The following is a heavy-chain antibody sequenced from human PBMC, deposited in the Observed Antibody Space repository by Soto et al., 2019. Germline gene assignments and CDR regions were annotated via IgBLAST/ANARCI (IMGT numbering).Heavy chain of an antibody. CDR2: IVPIDNMA. Sequence: ASVKVSCKASGGSFSSDTISWVRRAPGQGLEWMGRIVPIDNMANYAQRFQGRISITADKTTGTVYRELRSLTSEDTAVYYCARRGRGGTLSRGSRLADSILAKLTQNYNQDAMEVWGKGTMVTVSS. CDR1: GGSFSSDT. CDR3: ARRGRGGTLSRGSRLADSILAKLTQNYNQDAMEV. D-gene: IGHD3-22*01. V-gene: IGHV1-69*02. J-gene: IGHJ6*03.